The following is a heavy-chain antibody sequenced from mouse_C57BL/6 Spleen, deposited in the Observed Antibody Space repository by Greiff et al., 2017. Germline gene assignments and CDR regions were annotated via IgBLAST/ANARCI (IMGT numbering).Heavy chain of an antibody. CDR3: AREGYYDPWFAY. Sequence: EVQVVESGPGLVKPSQSLSLTCSVTGYSITSGYYWNWIRQFPGNKLEWMGYISYDGSNNYNPSLKNRISITRDTSKNQFFLKLNSVTTEDTATYYCAREGYYDPWFAYWGQGTLVTVSA. V-gene: IGHV3-6*01. J-gene: IGHJ3*01. CDR2: ISYDGSN. CDR1: GYSITSGYY. D-gene: IGHD2-4*01.